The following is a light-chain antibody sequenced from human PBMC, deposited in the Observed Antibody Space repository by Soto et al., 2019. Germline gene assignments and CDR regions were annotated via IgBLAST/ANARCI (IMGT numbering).Light chain of an antibody. Sequence: EIVLTQSPGTLSLSPGERATLSCRSSQSVSSSYLAWYQQKPGQAPRLLIYDASSRATGIPDRFSGSGSGTDFTLTIGRLEPEAFAVYYCQQYGSSPTFGQGTKVEIK. J-gene: IGKJ1*01. V-gene: IGKV3-20*01. CDR2: DAS. CDR3: QQYGSSPT. CDR1: QSVSSSY.